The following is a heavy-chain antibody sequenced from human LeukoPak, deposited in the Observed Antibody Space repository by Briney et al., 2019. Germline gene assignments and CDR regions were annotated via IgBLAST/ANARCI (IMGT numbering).Heavy chain of an antibody. V-gene: IGHV7-4-1*02. CDR3: ARGRVDFWSGYYATSSFDY. CDR2: INTNTGNP. CDR1: GYTFTSYA. Sequence: ASVKVSCKASGYTFTSYAMNWVRQAPGQGLEWMGWINTNTGNPTYAQGFTGRFVFSLDTSVSTAYLQISSLKAEDTPVYYCARGRVDFWSGYYATSSFDYWGQGTLVTVSS. J-gene: IGHJ4*02. D-gene: IGHD3-3*01.